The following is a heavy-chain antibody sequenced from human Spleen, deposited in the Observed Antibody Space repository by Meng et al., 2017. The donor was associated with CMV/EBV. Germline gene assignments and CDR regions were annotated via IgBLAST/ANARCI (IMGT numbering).Heavy chain of an antibody. J-gene: IGHJ4*02. Sequence: GGSLRLSCAASGFTFSSYGMHWVRQAPGKGLEWAAFIRYDGSNKYYADSVKGRFTISRDNSKNTLYLQMNSLRAEDTAVYYCARDPGYCTNGVCYYFDYWGQGTLVTVSS. D-gene: IGHD2-8*01. CDR1: GFTFSSYG. CDR2: IRYDGSNK. V-gene: IGHV3-30*02. CDR3: ARDPGYCTNGVCYYFDY.